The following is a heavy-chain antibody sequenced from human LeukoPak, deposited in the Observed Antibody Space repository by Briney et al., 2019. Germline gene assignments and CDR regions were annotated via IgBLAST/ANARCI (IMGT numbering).Heavy chain of an antibody. CDR2: ISSGGDSI. V-gene: IGHV3-48*04. D-gene: IGHD3-10*01. Sequence: GGSLRLSCAASGFAFSNYGMSWVRQTPGKGLEWLSYISSGGDSIYYADSVKGRFTISRDNAKNSVSLQMNSLRAEDTAVYYCASGSYGSGFYYFYYMDVWGKGTTATVSS. CDR3: ASGSYGSGFYYFYYMDV. CDR1: GFAFSNYG. J-gene: IGHJ6*03.